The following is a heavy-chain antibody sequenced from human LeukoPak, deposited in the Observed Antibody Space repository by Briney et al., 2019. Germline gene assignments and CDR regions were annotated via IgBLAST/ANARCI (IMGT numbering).Heavy chain of an antibody. V-gene: IGHV3-13*01. Sequence: TGGSLRLSCAASGFTFSSYDMHWVRQVTGKGLEWVSAIGTAGDTYYPGSVKGRFTISRENAKNSLYLQMNSLRAGDTAVYYCARGKGHGSGSDDNFDYWGQGTLVTVSS. CDR3: ARGKGHGSGSDDNFDY. CDR1: GFTFSSYD. CDR2: IGTAGDT. J-gene: IGHJ4*02. D-gene: IGHD3-10*01.